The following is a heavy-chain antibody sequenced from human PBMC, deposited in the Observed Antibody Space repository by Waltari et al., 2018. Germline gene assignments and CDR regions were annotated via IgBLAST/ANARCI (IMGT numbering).Heavy chain of an antibody. V-gene: IGHV4-39*02. D-gene: IGHD3-22*01. J-gene: IGHJ6*02. CDR1: GGSISSSSYY. CDR3: ARDPGYYYDSSGIYYYYGMDV. Sequence: QLQLQESGPGLVKPSETLSLTCTVSGGSISSSSYYWGWIRQPPGKGLEWIGSIYYSGSTYYNPPLKSRVTISVDTSKNQFSLKLSSVTAADTAVYYCARDPGYYYDSSGIYYYYGMDVWGQGTTVTVSS. CDR2: IYYSGST.